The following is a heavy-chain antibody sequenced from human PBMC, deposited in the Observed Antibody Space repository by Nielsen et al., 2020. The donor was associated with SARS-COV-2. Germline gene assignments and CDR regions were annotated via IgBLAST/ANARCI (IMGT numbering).Heavy chain of an antibody. CDR2: ISYDGNNK. V-gene: IGHV3-30*18. Sequence: SLKISCAASEFTFNSYGMHWVRQAPGKGLEWVAVISYDGNNKYYADSVKGRFTISRDNSKNTLYLQMNSLRAEDTAVYYCAKDASSSWDDFYYMDGGGKGTTVTVSS. J-gene: IGHJ6*03. CDR1: EFTFNSYG. D-gene: IGHD6-13*01. CDR3: AKDASSSWDDFYYMDG.